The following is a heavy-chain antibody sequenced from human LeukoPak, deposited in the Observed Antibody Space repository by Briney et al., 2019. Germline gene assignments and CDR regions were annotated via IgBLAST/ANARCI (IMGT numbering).Heavy chain of an antibody. CDR1: GFTFGDYW. CDR2: IKQDGSEK. D-gene: IGHD6-19*01. CDR3: ARRLVVAGVGDY. J-gene: IGHJ4*02. V-gene: IGHV3-7*04. Sequence: GGSLRLSCAASGFTFGDYWMSWGRQPPRNGPEWGASIKQDGSEKNYVDSVKGRFTISRDNAKNSMYLQITSLRAEDTAVYYCARRLVVAGVGDYWGQGTLVTVSS.